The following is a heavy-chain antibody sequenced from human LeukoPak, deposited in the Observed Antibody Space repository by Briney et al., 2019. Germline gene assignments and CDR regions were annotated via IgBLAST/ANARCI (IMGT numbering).Heavy chain of an antibody. D-gene: IGHD6-13*01. J-gene: IGHJ4*02. CDR2: INHSGST. CDR1: GGSFSGYY. V-gene: IGHV4-34*01. CDR3: ARQRLAAAGRTYFDY. Sequence: PSETLSLTCAVYGGSFSGYYWSWIRQPPGKGLEWIGEINHSGSTNYNPSLKSRVTISVDTSKNQFSLKLSSVTAADTAVYYCARQRLAAAGRTYFDYWGQGTLVTVSS.